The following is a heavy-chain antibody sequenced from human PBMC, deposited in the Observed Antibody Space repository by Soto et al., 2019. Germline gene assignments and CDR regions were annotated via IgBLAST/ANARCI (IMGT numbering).Heavy chain of an antibody. Sequence: PGGSLRLSCAASGFTFSSYAMHWVRQAPGKGLEWVAVISYDGSNKYYADSVKGRFTISRDNSKNTLYLQMNSLRAEDTAVYYCAKHYYDSSGFWFDPWGQGTLVTVSS. D-gene: IGHD3-22*01. CDR2: ISYDGSNK. V-gene: IGHV3-30-3*02. CDR3: AKHYYDSSGFWFDP. J-gene: IGHJ5*02. CDR1: GFTFSSYA.